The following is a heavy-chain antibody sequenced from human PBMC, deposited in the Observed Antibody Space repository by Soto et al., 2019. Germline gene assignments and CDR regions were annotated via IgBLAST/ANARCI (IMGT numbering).Heavy chain of an antibody. Sequence: QAQLVQSGPEVKNPGASVKVSCKASGYTFTSYGISWVRQAPGQGIEWMGWISGYTGNTNYAQKVQARVTLTTDTSTSTAYMELTSLTPDDTAVYYCARDERGSGSYFGRLNWFDPWGQGTLVTVSS. V-gene: IGHV1-18*01. J-gene: IGHJ5*02. CDR2: ISGYTGNT. CDR3: ARDERGSGSYFGRLNWFDP. D-gene: IGHD3-10*01. CDR1: GYTFTSYG.